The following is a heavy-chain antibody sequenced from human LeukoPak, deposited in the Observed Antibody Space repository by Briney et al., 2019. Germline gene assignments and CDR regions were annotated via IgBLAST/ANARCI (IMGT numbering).Heavy chain of an antibody. J-gene: IGHJ4*02. CDR1: GGSISSGDYY. V-gene: IGHV4-61*08. CDR2: IYYSGST. D-gene: IGHD3-16*01. CDR3: ARVVPAGGELVY. Sequence: KASQTLSLTCTVSGGSISSGDYYWSWIRQPPGKGLEWIGYIYYSGSTNYNPSLKSRVTISVDTSKNQFSLKLSSVTAADTAVYYCARVVPAGGELVYWGQGTLVTVSS.